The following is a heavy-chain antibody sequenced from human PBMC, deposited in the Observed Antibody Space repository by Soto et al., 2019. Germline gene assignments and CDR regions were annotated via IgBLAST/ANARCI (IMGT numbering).Heavy chain of an antibody. CDR3: TREQGYDSTGYST. V-gene: IGHV3-33*01. CDR2: IWYDGSNK. D-gene: IGHD3-22*01. Sequence: QVQLVESGGGVVQPGRSLRLSCAASGFTFSSYGMHCVRQAPGKGLEWVAVIWYDGSNKYYADSVKARFTISRDNSNNTLYLQMNSLRAQDTAVYDCTREQGYDSTGYSTWGQGTLVTVSS. CDR1: GFTFSSYG. J-gene: IGHJ5*02.